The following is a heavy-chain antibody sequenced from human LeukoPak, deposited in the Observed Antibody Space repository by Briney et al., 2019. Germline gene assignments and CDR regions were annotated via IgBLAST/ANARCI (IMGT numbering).Heavy chain of an antibody. J-gene: IGHJ4*02. D-gene: IGHD3/OR15-3a*01. CDR1: GYTFTSYG. Sequence: SVKVSCKASGYTFTSYGISWVRQAPGQGLEWMGGIIPIFGTENYAQKFQGRVTITADESTSTAYMELSSLRSEDTAVYYCALRELGWLSDYWGQGTLVTVSS. V-gene: IGHV1-69*13. CDR2: IIPIFGTE. CDR3: ALRELGWLSDY.